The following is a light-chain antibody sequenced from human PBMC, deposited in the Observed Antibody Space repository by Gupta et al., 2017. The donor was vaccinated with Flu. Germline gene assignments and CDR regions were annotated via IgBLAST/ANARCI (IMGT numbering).Light chain of an antibody. J-gene: IGKJ3*01. Sequence: EIVMTQSPATLSVSPGERATLSCRASQSVSSNLAWYQQKPGQAPRLLIYGASTRATGIPARFSGSGSGTEFTLTISSLQSEDLAVYYCQYGFTFGPGTKVDIK. CDR3: QYGFT. CDR1: QSVSSN. CDR2: GAS. V-gene: IGKV3-15*01.